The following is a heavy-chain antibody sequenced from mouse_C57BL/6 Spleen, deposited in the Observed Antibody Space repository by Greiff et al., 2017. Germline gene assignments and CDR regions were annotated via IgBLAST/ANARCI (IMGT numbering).Heavy chain of an antibody. CDR1: GYTFTSYW. CDR3: TRYYGSTAYFDY. D-gene: IGHD1-1*01. V-gene: IGHV1-5*01. J-gene: IGHJ2*01. Sequence: VQLHQSGTVLARPGASVKMSCKTSGYTFTSYWMHWVKQRPGQGLEWIGAIYPGNSDTSYNQKFKGKAKLTAVTSASTAYMELSSLTNEDSAVYYCTRYYGSTAYFDYWGQGTTLTVSS. CDR2: IYPGNSDT.